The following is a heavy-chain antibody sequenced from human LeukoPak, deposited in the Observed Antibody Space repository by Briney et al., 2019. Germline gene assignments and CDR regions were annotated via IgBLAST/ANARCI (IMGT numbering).Heavy chain of an antibody. CDR2: IYYSGST. CDR3: ARSEDCSGGSCYTVTPPDY. J-gene: IGHJ4*02. Sequence: SSQTLSLTCTLSGGSLCSGGYYWSWIRQHPGKGLEWIGYIYYSGSTYYNPSLKSRVTISVDTSKNQFSLKLSSMTAADTAVYYCARSEDCSGGSCYTVTPPDYWGQGTLVTVSS. V-gene: IGHV4-31*03. D-gene: IGHD2-15*01. CDR1: GGSLCSGGYY.